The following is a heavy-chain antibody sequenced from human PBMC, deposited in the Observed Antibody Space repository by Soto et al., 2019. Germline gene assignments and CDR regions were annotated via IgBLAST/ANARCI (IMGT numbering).Heavy chain of an antibody. Sequence: SVKVSCKASGGTFSSYAISWVRQAPGQGLEWMGGIIPIFGTANYAQKFQGRVTITADESTSTAYMELSSLRSEDTAVYYCASCGSYYRLYYFDYWGQGTLVTVYS. CDR2: IIPIFGTA. D-gene: IGHD1-26*01. J-gene: IGHJ4*02. CDR3: ASCGSYYRLYYFDY. CDR1: GGTFSSYA. V-gene: IGHV1-69*13.